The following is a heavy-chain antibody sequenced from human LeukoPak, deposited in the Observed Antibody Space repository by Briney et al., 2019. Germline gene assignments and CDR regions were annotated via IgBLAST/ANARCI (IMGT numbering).Heavy chain of an antibody. D-gene: IGHD3-10*01. CDR1: GFTFSSYS. CDR3: ARVAYGSGSYYPDYYMDV. V-gene: IGHV3-21*01. J-gene: IGHJ6*03. Sequence: GGSLRLSCAASGFTFSSYSMNWVRQAPGKGLEWVSSISSSSSYIYYADSVRGRFTISRDNAKNSLYLQMNSLRAEDTAVYYCARVAYGSGSYYPDYYMDVWGKGTTVTVSS. CDR2: ISSSSSYI.